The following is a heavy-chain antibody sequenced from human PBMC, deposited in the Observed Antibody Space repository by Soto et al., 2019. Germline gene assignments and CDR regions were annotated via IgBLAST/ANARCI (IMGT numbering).Heavy chain of an antibody. V-gene: IGHV5-51*01. Sequence: GESLKISCKGFGYSFPSYWIAWVRQMPGKGLEWMGIIFPGDSETTYSPSFQGQVTISADKSIRTAYLQWSSLKASDTAMYYCASAPNYSYYGMDVWGPGTTVTVSS. CDR2: IFPGDSET. CDR1: GYSFPSYW. CDR3: ASAPNYSYYGMDV. J-gene: IGHJ6*02.